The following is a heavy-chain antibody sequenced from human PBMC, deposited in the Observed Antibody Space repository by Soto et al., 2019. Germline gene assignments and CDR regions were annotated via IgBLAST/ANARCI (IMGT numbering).Heavy chain of an antibody. D-gene: IGHD2-8*01. J-gene: IGHJ5*02. CDR1: GYTFINYD. CDR3: ARRRGSNGWFDL. Sequence: QVQLVQSGAEVKKPGASVKVSCKASGYTFINYDINWVRQATGQGLEWVGWMNPDSGNTGYAQNFQGRGTMTGNTSISSVYIELSSLTSEDTAVYYCARRRGSNGWFDLWGQGTLVTVSS. V-gene: IGHV1-8*01. CDR2: MNPDSGNT.